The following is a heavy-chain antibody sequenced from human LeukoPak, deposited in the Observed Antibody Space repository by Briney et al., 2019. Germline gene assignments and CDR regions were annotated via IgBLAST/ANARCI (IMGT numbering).Heavy chain of an antibody. V-gene: IGHV1-2*02. CDR3: ATTRGFQLYDAFDI. CDR2: INPNSGGT. D-gene: IGHD2-2*01. CDR1: EYTFT. J-gene: IGHJ3*02. Sequence: ASVKVSCKASEYTFTMHWVRQAPGQGLEWMGWINPNSGGTNYAQKFQGRVTMTRDTSISTAYMELSRLRSDDTAVYYCATTRGFQLYDAFDIWGQGTMVTVSS.